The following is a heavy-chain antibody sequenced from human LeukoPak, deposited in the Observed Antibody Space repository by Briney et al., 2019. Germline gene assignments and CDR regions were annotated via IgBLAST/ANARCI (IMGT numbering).Heavy chain of an antibody. CDR2: MHHTGST. J-gene: IGHJ4*02. D-gene: IGHD3-22*01. CDR1: GYSINSGYH. V-gene: IGHV4-38-2*02. Sequence: PSETLSLTCSVSGYSINSGYHWGWIRQPPGKGLEWIAIMHHTGSTHYNPSLQSRVTISIDTSKNQFSLKLSSVTAADTAVYYCARGDYYDSSGYDYWGQGTLVTVSS. CDR3: ARGDYYDSSGYDY.